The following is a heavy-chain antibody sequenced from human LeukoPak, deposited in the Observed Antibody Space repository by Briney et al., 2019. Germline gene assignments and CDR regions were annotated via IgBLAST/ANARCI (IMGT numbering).Heavy chain of an antibody. CDR1: GGSISSSSYY. J-gene: IGHJ4*02. CDR2: ISGSGGST. D-gene: IGHD3-22*01. V-gene: IGHV3-23*01. Sequence: ETLSLTCTVSGGSISSSSYYWGWIRQPPGKGLEWVSAISGSGGSTYYADSVKGRFTISRDNSKNTLYLHMNSLRAEDTAVYYCAKDNYDSSGYYFDDYWGQGTLVTVSS. CDR3: AKDNYDSSGYYFDDY.